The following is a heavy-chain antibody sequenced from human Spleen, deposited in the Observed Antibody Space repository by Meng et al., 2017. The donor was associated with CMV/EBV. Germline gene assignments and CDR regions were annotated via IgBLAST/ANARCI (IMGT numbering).Heavy chain of an antibody. CDR1: GGSISSYY. Sequence: SETLSLTCTVSGGSISSYYWSWIRQPPGKGLEWIGYIYYSGSTYYNPSLKSRLTISVDTSKNQFSLRLSSVTAADTAVYYCARVEGDTAMAADYWGQGTLVTVSS. J-gene: IGHJ4*02. D-gene: IGHD5-18*01. CDR3: ARVEGDTAMAADY. CDR2: IYYSGST. V-gene: IGHV4-59*08.